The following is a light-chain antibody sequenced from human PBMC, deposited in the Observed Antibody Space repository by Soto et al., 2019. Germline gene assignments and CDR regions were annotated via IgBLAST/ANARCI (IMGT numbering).Light chain of an antibody. CDR2: QDS. J-gene: IGLJ2*01. V-gene: IGLV3-1*01. CDR1: KLGDKY. Sequence: SYELTQPPSVSVSPGQTASITCSGDKLGDKYACWYRQKPGQSPVLVIYQDSKRPSGIPERFSGSNSGNTATLTISGTQAMDEADYYCQAWDSSTAEVFGGGTKVTVL. CDR3: QAWDSSTAEV.